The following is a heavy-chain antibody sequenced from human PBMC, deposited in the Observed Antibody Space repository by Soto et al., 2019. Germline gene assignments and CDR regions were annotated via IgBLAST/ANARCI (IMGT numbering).Heavy chain of an antibody. CDR1: GFTFSSYS. CDR2: ISSSSSYI. D-gene: IGHD3-9*01. Sequence: EVQLVESGGGLVKPGGSLRLSCAASGFTFSSYSMNWVRQAPGKGLEWVSSISSSSSYIYYADSVKGRFTISRDNAKNSLYLQMNSLRAEDTAVYYCPRDLPDYDILTGYPLYWYFDLWGRGTLVTVSS. J-gene: IGHJ2*01. V-gene: IGHV3-21*01. CDR3: PRDLPDYDILTGYPLYWYFDL.